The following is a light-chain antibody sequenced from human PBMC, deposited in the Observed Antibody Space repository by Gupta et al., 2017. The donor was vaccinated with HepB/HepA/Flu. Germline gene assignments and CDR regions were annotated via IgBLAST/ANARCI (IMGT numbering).Light chain of an antibody. CDR2: AAS. J-gene: IGKJ1*01. Sequence: DIEMTQYPYSLLASVGDRVTITCRAIQSSSSYLNWYQQKPGKAPKLLIYAASSLQSGVPSRFSGSGSGTDFTLNISSLQPEDFATYYCQQGYSTPRTFGQGTKVEIK. CDR1: QSSSSY. CDR3: QQGYSTPRT. V-gene: IGKV1-39*01.